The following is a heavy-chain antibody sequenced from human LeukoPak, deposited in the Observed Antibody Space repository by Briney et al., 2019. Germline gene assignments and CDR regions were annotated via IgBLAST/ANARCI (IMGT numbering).Heavy chain of an antibody. J-gene: IGHJ4*02. V-gene: IGHV3-9*01. CDR2: ISWNSGSI. CDR3: AKDGGGYSYGYADY. CDR1: GFTFDDYA. D-gene: IGHD5-18*01. Sequence: GGSLRLSCAASGFTFDDYAMHWVRQAPGKGLEWVSGISWNSGSIGYADSVKGRFTISRDNAKNSLYLQMNSLRAEDTALYYCAKDGGGYSYGYADYWGQGTLVTVSS.